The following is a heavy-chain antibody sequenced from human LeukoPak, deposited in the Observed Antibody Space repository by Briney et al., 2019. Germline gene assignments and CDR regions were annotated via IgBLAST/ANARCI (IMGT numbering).Heavy chain of an antibody. CDR1: GFTFSSYS. CDR2: ISSSSSYI. Sequence: GGSLRLSCAAYGFTFSSYSMNWVRQAPGKGLEWVSSISSSSSYIYYADSVKGRFTISRDNAKNSLYLQMNSLRAEDTAVYYCARPPRAVTTPLNWGQGTLVTVSS. CDR3: ARPPRAVTTPLN. D-gene: IGHD4-17*01. V-gene: IGHV3-21*01. J-gene: IGHJ4*02.